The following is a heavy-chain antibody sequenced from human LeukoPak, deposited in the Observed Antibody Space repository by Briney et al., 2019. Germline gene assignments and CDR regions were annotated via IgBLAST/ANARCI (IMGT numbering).Heavy chain of an antibody. CDR3: ARGPGCCNIGWYLY. CDR1: GYTFTDYY. Sequence: WASVKVSCKASGYTFTDYYIHWVRQAPGQGLEWMGWINPDSGGTNYAQNFQGRVTMTRDTSITTAYMELTRLRSDDTAVYSCARGPGCCNIGWYLYWGQGTLVTVSS. CDR2: INPDSGGT. V-gene: IGHV1-2*02. D-gene: IGHD6-19*01. J-gene: IGHJ1*01.